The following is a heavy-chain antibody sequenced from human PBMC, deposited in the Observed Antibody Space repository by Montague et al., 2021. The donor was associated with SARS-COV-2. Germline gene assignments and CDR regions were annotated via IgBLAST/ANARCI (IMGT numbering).Heavy chain of an antibody. CDR1: GDSVSRNSVT. D-gene: IGHD6-19*01. CDR3: VRYSGWFYFDF. CDR2: PYFRSKWYS. J-gene: IGHJ4*02. V-gene: IGHV6-1*01. Sequence: CAISGDSVSRNSVTWGWIRQDLQTRIEWLGRPYFRSKWYSDYAPSVRGRLTVNPDASKNEFSLELNYVTPEDTAVYYCVRYSGWFYFDFWGQGTLVTVSS.